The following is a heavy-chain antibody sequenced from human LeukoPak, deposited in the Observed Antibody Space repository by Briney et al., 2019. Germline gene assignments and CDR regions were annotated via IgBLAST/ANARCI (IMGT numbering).Heavy chain of an antibody. CDR3: ARDYGWDPAMVYFDS. J-gene: IGHJ4*02. V-gene: IGHV3-11*06. Sequence: GGSLRLSCAASGFTFSDYYMSWVRQAPGKGLEWVSYISSSSSYIYYADSMKGRFTISRDNAKNSLYLQMNSLRAEDTAVYYCARDYGWDPAMVYFDSWGQGTLVTVSS. CDR2: ISSSSSYI. CDR1: GFTFSDYY. D-gene: IGHD5-18*01.